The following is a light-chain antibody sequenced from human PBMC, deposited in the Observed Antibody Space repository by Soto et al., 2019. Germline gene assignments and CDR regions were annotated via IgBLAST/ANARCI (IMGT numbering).Light chain of an antibody. CDR3: QQYHRYWT. V-gene: IGKV1-5*01. CDR2: DAS. J-gene: IGKJ1*01. CDR1: QNIRSR. Sequence: DFQMTQSRSTLSASVGDRVSITCRASQNIRSRLAWFQQKPGKAPXLLIYDASSLESGVQQTFSGSRSGTELTLTIRRLKTDDFSTYYCQQYHRYWTFGPGTKV.